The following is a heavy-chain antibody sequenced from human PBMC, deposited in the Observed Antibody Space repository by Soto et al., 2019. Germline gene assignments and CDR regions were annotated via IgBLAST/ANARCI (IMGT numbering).Heavy chain of an antibody. Sequence: QVQLVESGGGLVKPGGSLRLSCAASGFTFSDYYMSWIRQAPGKGLEWVSYISSRSSTIFYADSVKGRFTISRDNVKNSLYLQMNSLRVEDTAVYYCASGTNGAFFVYWGQGILVTVSS. V-gene: IGHV3-11*01. J-gene: IGHJ4*02. CDR2: ISSRSSTI. D-gene: IGHD2-8*01. CDR3: ASGTNGAFFVY. CDR1: GFTFSDYY.